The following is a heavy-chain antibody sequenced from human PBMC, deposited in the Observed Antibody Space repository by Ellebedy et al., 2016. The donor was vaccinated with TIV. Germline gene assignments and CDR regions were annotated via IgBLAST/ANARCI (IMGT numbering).Heavy chain of an antibody. CDR1: GFTFSGYG. J-gene: IGHJ5*02. D-gene: IGHD2-21*02. CDR3: AKEGLGYCGVDCPNWIDP. Sequence: GGSLRLSCAGSGFTFSGYGMHWVRQAPGKGLEWVAVISYDGNYKYYGDSVKGRFTISRDNSKKTLDLQMNSLRAKDTAVYYCAKEGLGYCGVDCPNWIDPWGQGTLVTVSS. CDR2: ISYDGNYK. V-gene: IGHV3-30*18.